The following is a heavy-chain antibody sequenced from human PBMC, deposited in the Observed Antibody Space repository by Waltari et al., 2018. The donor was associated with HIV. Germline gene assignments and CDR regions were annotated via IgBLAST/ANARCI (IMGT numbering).Heavy chain of an antibody. D-gene: IGHD3-10*01. CDR2: VHDSGKK. V-gene: IGHV3-66*01. CDR1: GFIVSSHY. Sequence: EVQLVESGGGLVQPGGSLRLSCAASGFIVSSHYMSWVRQAPGKGLEWVAVVHDSGKKYYTASVKGRFTIYRDKSKNTLHLQMNSLRREDTAVYYCTTSITSIVYWGQGTLVTVSS. J-gene: IGHJ4*02. CDR3: TTSITSIVY.